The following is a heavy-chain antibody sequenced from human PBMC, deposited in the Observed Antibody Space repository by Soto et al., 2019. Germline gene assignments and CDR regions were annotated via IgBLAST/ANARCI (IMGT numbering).Heavy chain of an antibody. D-gene: IGHD3-22*01. CDR2: IYYSGST. CDR1: GGSISSYY. V-gene: IGHV4-59*01. Sequence: SETLSLTCTVSGGSISSYYWSWIRQPPGKGLEWIGYIYYSGSTNYNPSLKSRVTISVDTSKNQFSLKLSSVTAADTAVYYCASRVVTDAFDIWGRGTMVTVSS. CDR3: ASRVVTDAFDI. J-gene: IGHJ3*02.